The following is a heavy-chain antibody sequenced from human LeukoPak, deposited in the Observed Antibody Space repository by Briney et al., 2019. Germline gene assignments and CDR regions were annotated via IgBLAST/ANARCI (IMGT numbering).Heavy chain of an antibody. CDR3: ARDPYGDYLSWFDP. CDR1: GGSFSGYY. J-gene: IGHJ5*02. D-gene: IGHD4-17*01. CDR2: INHSGST. Sequence: SETLSLTXAVYGGSFSGYYWSWIRQTPGKGLEWIGEINHSGSTNYNPSLKSRVTISVDTSKNQFSLKLSSVTAADTAVYYCARDPYGDYLSWFDPWGQGTLVTVSS. V-gene: IGHV4-34*01.